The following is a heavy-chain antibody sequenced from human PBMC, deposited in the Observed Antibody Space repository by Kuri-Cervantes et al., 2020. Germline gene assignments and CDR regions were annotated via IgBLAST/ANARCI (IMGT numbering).Heavy chain of an antibody. CDR3: AREYRDYGPAWFDP. V-gene: IGHV1-2*06. J-gene: IGHJ5*02. CDR1: GYTLSDHF. Sequence: ASVKVSCKGSGYTLSDHFMHWVRQAPGQGLEWMGRINPNSGHTDSAQKFQGRATMTRDTSINTAYMELSSLRSDDTAVYYCAREYRDYGPAWFDPWGQGTLVTVSS. D-gene: IGHD4-17*01. CDR2: INPNSGHT.